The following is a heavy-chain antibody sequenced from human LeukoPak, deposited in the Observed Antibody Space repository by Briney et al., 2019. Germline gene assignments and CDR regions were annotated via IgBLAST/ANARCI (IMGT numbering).Heavy chain of an antibody. J-gene: IGHJ4*02. D-gene: IGHD3-10*01. CDR1: GASIISNNW. Sequence: SETLSLTCAVSGASIISNNWWSWVRQPSGKGLEWIGEIWHSGTTNYNPSLKSRVTISVDNSKNQFSLKLNSVTAADTAVYYCASEPGYTMVRGVIPYWGQGTLVTVSS. CDR2: IWHSGTT. CDR3: ASEPGYTMVRGVIPY. V-gene: IGHV4-4*02.